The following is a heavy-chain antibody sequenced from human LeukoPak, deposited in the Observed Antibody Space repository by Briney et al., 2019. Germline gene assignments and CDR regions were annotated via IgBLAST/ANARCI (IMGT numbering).Heavy chain of an antibody. CDR1: GFTFNNFI. V-gene: IGHV3-30*03. Sequence: GGSLRLSCTASGFTFNNFIIYWVRQTPGTGPQWVAVISSDGSTKYYAASVQGRFTVSRGNSKNTVYVQISSLRDEDTAVYYCARAASRSYYLDYWGQGTLVTVSS. CDR3: ARAASRSYYLDY. D-gene: IGHD6-6*01. J-gene: IGHJ4*02. CDR2: ISSDGSTK.